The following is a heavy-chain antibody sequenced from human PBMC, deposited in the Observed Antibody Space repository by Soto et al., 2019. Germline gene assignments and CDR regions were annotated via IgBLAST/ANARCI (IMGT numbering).Heavy chain of an antibody. D-gene: IGHD5-12*01. CDR2: IYYSGST. Sequence: QVQLQESGPGLVKPSETLSLTCTVSGGSISSYYWSWIRQPPGKGLEWIGYIYYSGSTNYNPSLKSRVTISVDTSKNQFSLKLSSVTAADTAVYYCARATEEMATITFVYWGQGTLVTVSS. CDR1: GGSISSYY. J-gene: IGHJ4*02. V-gene: IGHV4-59*01. CDR3: ARATEEMATITFVY.